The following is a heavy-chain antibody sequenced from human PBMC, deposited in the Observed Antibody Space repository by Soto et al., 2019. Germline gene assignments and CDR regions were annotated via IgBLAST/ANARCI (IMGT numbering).Heavy chain of an antibody. CDR3: TRETNRGWYGYGMDV. D-gene: IGHD6-19*01. V-gene: IGHV3-23*01. Sequence: GGSLRLSCAASGFTFSSYAMSWVRQAPGKGLEWVSAISGSGGSTYYADSVKGRFTISRDDSKSIAYPQMNSLKTEDTAVYYCTRETNRGWYGYGMDVWGQGTTVTVSS. CDR2: ISGSGGST. J-gene: IGHJ6*02. CDR1: GFTFSSYA.